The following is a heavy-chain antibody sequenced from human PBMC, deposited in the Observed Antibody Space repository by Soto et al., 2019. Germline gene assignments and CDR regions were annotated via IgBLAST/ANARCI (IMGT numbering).Heavy chain of an antibody. D-gene: IGHD3-9*01. CDR1: GFTFSNAW. CDR3: TTGDDILTGYYRGDYYGMDV. J-gene: IGHJ6*02. Sequence: PGGSLRLSCAASGFTFSNAWMSWVRQAPGKGLEWVGRIKSKTDGGTTDYAAPVKGRYTISRDDSKNTQYLKMNNLKTEDTAVFYCTTGDDILTGYYRGDYYGMDVWGQGTTVTVSS. CDR2: IKSKTDGGTT. V-gene: IGHV3-15*01.